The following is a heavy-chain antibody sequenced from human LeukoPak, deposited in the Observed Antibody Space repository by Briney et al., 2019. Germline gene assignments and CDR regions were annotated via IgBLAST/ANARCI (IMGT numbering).Heavy chain of an antibody. J-gene: IGHJ4*02. Sequence: GGSLRLSCAASGFTFSNYVMSWVRQAPGKGLEWISTINPSGANTYYAASVRGRLTISRDNSKDSLHLQMNGLRADDTAIYYCAKNAVVVAATYYFDYWGQGTLVTVSS. V-gene: IGHV3-23*01. CDR3: AKNAVVVAATYYFDY. CDR2: INPSGANT. D-gene: IGHD2-15*01. CDR1: GFTFSNYV.